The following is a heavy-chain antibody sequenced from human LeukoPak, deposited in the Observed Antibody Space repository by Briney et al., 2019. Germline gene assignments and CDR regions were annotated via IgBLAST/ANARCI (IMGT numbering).Heavy chain of an antibody. V-gene: IGHV4-39*01. J-gene: IGHJ6*02. CDR2: IYYSGST. D-gene: IGHD3-10*01. CDR1: SSYG. CDR3: ASWDYGSGSYYYYYYGMDF. Sequence: SSYGMHWVRQAPGKGLEWIGSIYYSGSTYYNPSLKSRVTISVDTSKNQFSLKLSSVTAADTALYYCASWDYGSGSYYYYYYGMDFWGQGTTVTVSS.